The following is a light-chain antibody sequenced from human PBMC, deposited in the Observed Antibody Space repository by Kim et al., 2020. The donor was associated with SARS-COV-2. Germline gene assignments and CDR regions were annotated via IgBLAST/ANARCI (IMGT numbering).Light chain of an antibody. CDR2: KMN. J-gene: IGLJ2*01. Sequence: QRVTISCSGISSTIGNNYVYWYQQRPGTAPKLLIYKMNQRPSGVPDRFAASKSGTSASLAISGLRSEDEADYYCTTWDDSLSGQVVFGGGTQLTVL. CDR3: TTWDDSLSGQVV. V-gene: IGLV1-47*01. CDR1: SSTIGNNY.